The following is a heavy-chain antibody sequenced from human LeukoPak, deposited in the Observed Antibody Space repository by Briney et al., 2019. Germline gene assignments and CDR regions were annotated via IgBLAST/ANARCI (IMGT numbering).Heavy chain of an antibody. J-gene: IGHJ4*02. D-gene: IGHD4-17*01. CDR1: GGSISSYY. CDR3: ARVATVTTIYYFDD. Sequence: PSETLSLTCTVSGGSISSYYWSWIRQPPGKGLEWIGYIYYSGSTNYNPSLKSRVTISVDTSKNQFSLKLSSVTAADTAVYYCARVATVTTIYYFDDWGQGTLVTVAS. CDR2: IYYSGST. V-gene: IGHV4-59*01.